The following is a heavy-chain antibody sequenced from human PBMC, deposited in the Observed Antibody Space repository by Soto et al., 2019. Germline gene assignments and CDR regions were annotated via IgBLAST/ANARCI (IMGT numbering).Heavy chain of an antibody. Sequence: PSETLSLTCSVSGVSISSGDYYWSWIRQPPGKGLEWIGYIYYSGSTYYNPSLESRVTMSVDTSKNQFSLKLSSVTAADTAVYYCVRDPSGYWFDPWGQGTLVTVSS. D-gene: IGHD3-10*01. CDR1: GVSISSGDYY. CDR2: IYYSGST. CDR3: VRDPSGYWFDP. J-gene: IGHJ5*02. V-gene: IGHV4-30-4*01.